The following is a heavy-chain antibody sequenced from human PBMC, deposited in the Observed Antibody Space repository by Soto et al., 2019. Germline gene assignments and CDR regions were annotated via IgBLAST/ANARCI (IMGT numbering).Heavy chain of an antibody. D-gene: IGHD6-6*01. Sequence: ASVKVSCKASGYTFTSYGISWVRQAPGQGLEWMGWISAYNGNTNYAQKLQGRVTMTTDTSTSTAYMELRSLRSDDTAVYYRARGLRDSSSAWFDPWGQGTLVTVSS. CDR3: ARGLRDSSSAWFDP. J-gene: IGHJ5*02. CDR1: GYTFTSYG. V-gene: IGHV1-18*01. CDR2: ISAYNGNT.